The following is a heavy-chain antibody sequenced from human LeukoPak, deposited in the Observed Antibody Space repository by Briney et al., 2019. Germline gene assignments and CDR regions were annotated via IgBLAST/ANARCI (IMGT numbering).Heavy chain of an antibody. CDR2: VSESGSNR. V-gene: IGHV3-23*01. CDR3: ANRHDSSGYFFNY. J-gene: IGHJ4*02. CDR1: GFTFTRYV. D-gene: IGHD3-22*01. Sequence: PGGSLRLSCVVSGFTFTRYVMSWVRQAPGKGLERVSSVSESGSNRYYADSVKGRFSISRDNSKNMLYLQMGSLRSEDTATYYCANRHDSSGYFFNYWGQGTLVTVSS.